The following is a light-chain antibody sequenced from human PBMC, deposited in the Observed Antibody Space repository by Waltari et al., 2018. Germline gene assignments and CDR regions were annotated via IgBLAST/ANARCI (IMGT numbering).Light chain of an antibody. Sequence: DIQMTQSPSSLSASVGDRVTITCRASQSIRSYVNWYQQKAGKAPSLLIYAASILQSGVPSRFRGCGSGSDLTLSISQLQPEASAIHYCQQTYSTLSCCGGTKVDIK. J-gene: IGKJ4*01. CDR1: QSIRSY. V-gene: IGKV1-39*01. CDR2: AAS. CDR3: QQTYSTLS.